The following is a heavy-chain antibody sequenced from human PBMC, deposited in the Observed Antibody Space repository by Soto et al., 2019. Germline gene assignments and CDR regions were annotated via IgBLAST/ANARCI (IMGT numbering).Heavy chain of an antibody. J-gene: IGHJ3*02. Sequence: QVQLVQSGAEVKKPGSSVKVSCKASGGTFSCYAISWVRQAPGQGLEWRGGIIPIFGTANYAQKFQDRVTITADESTSTAYMELSSLRSEDTAVYYCAKSPNSGYDRDAFDIWGQGTMVTVSS. CDR2: IIPIFGTA. CDR1: GGTFSCYA. CDR3: AKSPNSGYDRDAFDI. V-gene: IGHV1-69*12. D-gene: IGHD5-12*01.